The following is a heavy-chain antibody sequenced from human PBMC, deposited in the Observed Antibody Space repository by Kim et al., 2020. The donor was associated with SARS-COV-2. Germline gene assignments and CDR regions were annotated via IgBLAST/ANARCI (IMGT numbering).Heavy chain of an antibody. D-gene: IGHD3-10*01. J-gene: IGHJ6*02. Sequence: GESLKISCKGSGYSFTSYWISWVRQMPGKGLEWMGRIDPSDSYTKYSPSFQGHVTISADKSISTAYLQWSSLKASDTAMYYCARRKRFGDGYYYGMDVWGQGTTVTVSS. V-gene: IGHV5-10-1*01. CDR3: ARRKRFGDGYYYGMDV. CDR2: IDPSDSYT. CDR1: GYSFTSYW.